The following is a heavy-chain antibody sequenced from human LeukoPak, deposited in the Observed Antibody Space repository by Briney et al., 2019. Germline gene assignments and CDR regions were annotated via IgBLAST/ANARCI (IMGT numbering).Heavy chain of an antibody. CDR3: ARSPWSRAFHL. CDR1: GGSFSGYY. J-gene: IGHJ2*01. Sequence: SETLSLACAVYGGSFSGYYWSWIRQPPGKGLEWIGEINHSGSTNFNPSLKSRVTISVDTSKNQFSLKLSSVTAADTAVYYCARSPWSRAFHLWGRGTLVTVSS. D-gene: IGHD2-15*01. V-gene: IGHV4-34*01. CDR2: INHSGST.